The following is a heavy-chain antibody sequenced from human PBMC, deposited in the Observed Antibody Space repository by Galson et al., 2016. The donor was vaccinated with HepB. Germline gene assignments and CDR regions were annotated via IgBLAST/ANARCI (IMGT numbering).Heavy chain of an antibody. D-gene: IGHD1-1*01. CDR1: GFTFSSYW. CDR3: WTWENHNFGAS. V-gene: IGHV3-7*01. CDR2: IKQDGSQK. J-gene: IGHJ3*01. Sequence: GFTFSSYWMSWVRQAPEKGLEWVAIIKQDGSQKYYVDSVKGRFTVSKDDVKNSLYLQMNSLRAEDTALYYCWTWENHNFGASWGQGTMVTVSS.